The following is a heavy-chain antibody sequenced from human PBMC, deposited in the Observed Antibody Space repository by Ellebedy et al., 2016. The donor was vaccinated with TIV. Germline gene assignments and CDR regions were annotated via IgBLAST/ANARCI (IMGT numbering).Heavy chain of an antibody. V-gene: IGHV3-23*01. CDR1: GFSFSDYG. J-gene: IGHJ4*02. D-gene: IGHD5/OR15-5a*01. CDR3: AKILRNTWSTIFFDC. Sequence: GESLKISCVGSGFSFSDYGMSLVRPAPGVGLEWVSTIGTGGGTYYADSMKGRFTISRDLSKNTLYLQLNSLTADDTAIYYCAKILRNTWSTIFFDCWGQGTLVTVSS. CDR2: IGTGGGT.